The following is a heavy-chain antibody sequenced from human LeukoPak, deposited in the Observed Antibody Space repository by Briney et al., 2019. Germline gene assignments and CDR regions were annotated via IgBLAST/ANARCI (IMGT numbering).Heavy chain of an antibody. CDR1: GYTFTSYY. Sequence: ASVKVSCKASGYTFTSYYMHWVRQAPGQGLEWMGWINPNSGGTNYAQKFQGRVTMTRDTSISTAYMELSRLRSDDTAVYYCARTGGGDGYNDYFDYWGQGTLVTVSS. J-gene: IGHJ4*02. V-gene: IGHV1-2*02. CDR2: INPNSGGT. D-gene: IGHD5-24*01. CDR3: ARTGGGDGYNDYFDY.